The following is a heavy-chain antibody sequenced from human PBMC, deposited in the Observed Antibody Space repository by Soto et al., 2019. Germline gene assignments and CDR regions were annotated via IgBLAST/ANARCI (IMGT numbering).Heavy chain of an antibody. V-gene: IGHV4-39*01. J-gene: IGHJ3*02. CDR1: GGSISSSSYY. CDR3: ARHAHDSSGYRYPPGAFDI. CDR2: IYYSGST. Sequence: PSETLSLTCTVSGGSISSSSYYWGWIRQPPGKGLEWIGSIYYSGSTYYNPSLKSRVTISVDTSKNQFSLKLSSVTAADTAVYYCARHAHDSSGYRYPPGAFDIWGQGTMVTVSS. D-gene: IGHD3-22*01.